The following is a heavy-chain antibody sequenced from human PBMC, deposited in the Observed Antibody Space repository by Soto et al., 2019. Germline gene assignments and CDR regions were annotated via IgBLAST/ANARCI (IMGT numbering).Heavy chain of an antibody. Sequence: PGGSLRLSCAASGFTFSSYWMSWVRQAPGKGLEWVANIKQDGSEKYYVDSVKGRFTISRDNAKNSLYLQINSLRAEDTAVYYCASEGYGSGSYYFDYWGQGTLVTVSS. D-gene: IGHD3-10*01. CDR1: GFTFSSYW. V-gene: IGHV3-7*01. CDR3: ASEGYGSGSYYFDY. J-gene: IGHJ4*02. CDR2: IKQDGSEK.